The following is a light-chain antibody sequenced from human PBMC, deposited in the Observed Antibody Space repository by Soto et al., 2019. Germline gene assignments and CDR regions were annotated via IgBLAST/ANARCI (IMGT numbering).Light chain of an antibody. Sequence: EIVLTQSPGTLSLSPGERATLSCRASQSVSSSFLAWYQQKPGQAPRLLIYGASIRATGIPDRFSGSGSGSDFTLTIGRVEPEDFAVYYCQQYGSSPCTFGQGTKVEIK. CDR3: QQYGSSPCT. CDR2: GAS. J-gene: IGKJ1*01. V-gene: IGKV3-20*01. CDR1: QSVSSSF.